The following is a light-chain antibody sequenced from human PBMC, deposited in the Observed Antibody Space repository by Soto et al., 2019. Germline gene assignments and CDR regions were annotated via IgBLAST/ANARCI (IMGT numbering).Light chain of an antibody. V-gene: IGKV3-20*01. CDR3: QQYDRAPYI. CDR2: GAS. CDR1: QSVSRDN. Sequence: EIVLTQSPGTLCLSPGERGTLSCRASQSVSRDNLAWYQQKPGQAPRLLIYGASSRAPGIPDRCSGSGAGTDFPITSSRLEPEDVAVYYCQQYDRAPYIFGQGSKVEIK. J-gene: IGKJ2*01.